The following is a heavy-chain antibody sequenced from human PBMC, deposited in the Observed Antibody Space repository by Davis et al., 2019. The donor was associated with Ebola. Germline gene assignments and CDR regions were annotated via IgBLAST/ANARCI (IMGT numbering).Heavy chain of an antibody. V-gene: IGHV3-30-3*02. CDR3: AKSKYGGIHDAFDI. D-gene: IGHD4-23*01. Sequence: PGGSLRLSCAASGFTFSSYAMHWVRQAPGKGLEWVAVISYDGSNKYYADSVKGRFTLSRDNSKNTVYLQMNSLRAEDTAVYYCAKSKYGGIHDAFDIWGQGTMVTVSS. CDR2: ISYDGSNK. CDR1: GFTFSSYA. J-gene: IGHJ3*02.